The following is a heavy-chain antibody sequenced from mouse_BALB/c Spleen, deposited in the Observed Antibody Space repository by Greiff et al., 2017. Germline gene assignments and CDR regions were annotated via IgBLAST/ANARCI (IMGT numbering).Heavy chain of an antibody. J-gene: IGHJ4*01. CDR2: ISNGGGST. CDR3: ARHSYDGYYALYARDY. D-gene: IGHD2-3*01. V-gene: IGHV5-12-2*01. CDR1: GFTFSSYT. Sequence: EVKLVESGGGLVQPGGSLKLSCAASGFTFSSYTMSWVRQTPEKRLEWVAYISNGGGSTYYPDTVKGRFTISRDNAKNTLYLQMSSLKSEDTAMYYCARHSYDGYYALYARDYWGQGTSVTVSS.